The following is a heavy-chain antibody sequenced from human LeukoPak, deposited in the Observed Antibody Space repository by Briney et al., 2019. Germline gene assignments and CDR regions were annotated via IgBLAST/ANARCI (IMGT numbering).Heavy chain of an antibody. D-gene: IGHD6-6*01. CDR1: GFTFGDYA. J-gene: IGHJ4*02. Sequence: GGSLRLSCTASGFTFGDYAMSWFRQAPGKGLEWVGFIRSKAYGGTTEYAASVKGRFTISRDDSKSIAYLQMNSLKTEDTAVYYCTSYSSSSFWRDWGQGTLVTVPS. CDR2: IRSKAYGGTT. V-gene: IGHV3-49*03. CDR3: TSYSSSSFWRD.